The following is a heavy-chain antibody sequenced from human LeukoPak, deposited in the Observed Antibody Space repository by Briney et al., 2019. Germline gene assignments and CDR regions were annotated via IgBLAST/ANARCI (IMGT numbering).Heavy chain of an antibody. V-gene: IGHV4-59*01. CDR2: IYYSGST. CDR1: GVSISSYY. CDR3: ARESDYYYYGMDV. Sequence: SETLSLTCTVSGVSISSYYWSWIRQPPGKGLEWVGYIYYSGSTNYNPSLKSRVTISVHTSKNQFSLRLSSVTAADTAVYYCARESDYYYYGMDVWGQGTTVTVSS. J-gene: IGHJ6*02.